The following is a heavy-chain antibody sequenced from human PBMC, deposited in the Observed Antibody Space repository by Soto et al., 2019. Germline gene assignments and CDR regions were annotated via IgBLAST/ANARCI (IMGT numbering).Heavy chain of an antibody. CDR1: DYYFPGYN. CDR3: STIQRSSTTRGWDFDP. V-gene: IGHV1-2*02. Sequence: QVQLVQSGAEVKKPGASVKVSCKAYDYYFPGYNIHWVRQAPGHGLEWMGWINPTRGVTTKAQKSQGRVTLTTNTAISTAYLEVRRLRTDDTDVYYWSTIQRSSTTRGWDFDPWGQGTQVTVSS. CDR2: INPTRGVT. D-gene: IGHD2-2*01. J-gene: IGHJ5*02.